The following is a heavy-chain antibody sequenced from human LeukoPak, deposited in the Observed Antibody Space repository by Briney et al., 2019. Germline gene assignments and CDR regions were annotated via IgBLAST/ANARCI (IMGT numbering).Heavy chain of an antibody. CDR1: GFTFSSYS. CDR2: ISTSSTYI. V-gene: IGHV3-21*01. Sequence: PGGTLRLSCAASGFTFSSYSMNWVRQAPGKGLEWVSSISTSSTYIYYADSVKGRFTIYRDNAMNSLYLQMNSLRAEDTAVYYCARDPPFIIGTTFFDYWGQGTLVTVSS. CDR3: ARDPPFIIGTTFFDY. D-gene: IGHD1-20*01. J-gene: IGHJ4*02.